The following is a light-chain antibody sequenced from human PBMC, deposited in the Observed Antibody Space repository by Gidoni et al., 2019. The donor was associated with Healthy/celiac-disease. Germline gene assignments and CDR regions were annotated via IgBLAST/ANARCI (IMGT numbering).Light chain of an antibody. CDR1: PGISSY. Sequence: QLPQSPSSLSASVGDRVTITCRASPGISSYLAWYQQKPWKAPKLLIYAASTLQSGVPSRFSGSGSGTDFTLTISRLQPEDCATYYCQQLNSYPLTCGGGTKVEIK. CDR3: QQLNSYPLT. CDR2: AAS. V-gene: IGKV1-9*01. J-gene: IGKJ4*01.